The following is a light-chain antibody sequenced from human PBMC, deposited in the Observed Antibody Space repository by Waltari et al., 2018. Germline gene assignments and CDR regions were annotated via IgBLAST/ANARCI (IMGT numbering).Light chain of an antibody. Sequence: QSTLTQPASVSGSRGQTITISCTGTSSDIGGYDFVSWYQQFPGKAPKLIIYDVIKRPSGGSDRFSGFKSGNTASLTISGLQPEDEAEYYCSSYTSTNTHVVFGGGTKLTVL. J-gene: IGLJ2*01. CDR2: DVI. V-gene: IGLV2-14*03. CDR1: SSDIGGYDF. CDR3: SSYTSTNTHVV.